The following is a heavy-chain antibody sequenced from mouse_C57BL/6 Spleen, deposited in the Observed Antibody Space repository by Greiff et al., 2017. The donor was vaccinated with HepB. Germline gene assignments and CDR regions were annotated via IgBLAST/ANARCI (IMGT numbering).Heavy chain of an antibody. J-gene: IGHJ3*01. CDR1: GYTFTDYN. V-gene: IGHV1-22*01. D-gene: IGHD2-4*01. CDR2: INPNNGGT. Sequence: EVQLVESGPELVKPGASVKMSCKASGYTFTDYNMHWVKQSHGKSLEWIGYINPNNGGTSYNQKFKGKATLTVNKSSSTAYMELRSLTSEDSAVYYCARGYDYPLAYWGQGTLVTVSA. CDR3: ARGYDYPLAY.